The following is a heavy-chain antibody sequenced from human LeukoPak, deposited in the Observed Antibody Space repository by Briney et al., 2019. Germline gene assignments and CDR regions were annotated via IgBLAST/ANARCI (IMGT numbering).Heavy chain of an antibody. CDR2: IYPGDSDT. D-gene: IGHD6-19*01. J-gene: IGHJ4*02. V-gene: IGHV5-51*01. CDR1: GYSFTSYW. Sequence: GESLKISCKGSGYSFTSYWIGWVRQMPGKGLEWMGIIYPGDSDTRYSPSFQGQVTISADKSISTAYLQWSSLKASDTAMYYCARQAWASSGWYYPIDYWGQGTLVTVSS. CDR3: ARQAWASSGWYYPIDY.